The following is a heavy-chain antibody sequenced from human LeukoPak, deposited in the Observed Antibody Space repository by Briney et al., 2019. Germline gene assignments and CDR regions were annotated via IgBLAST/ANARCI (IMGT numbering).Heavy chain of an antibody. V-gene: IGHV5-51*01. D-gene: IGHD3-10*01. J-gene: IGHJ5*02. Sequence: GESLKISCKGSGYSFTSYWIGWVRQMPGRGLEWMGIIYPGDSDTRYSPSFQGQVTISADKSISTAYLQWSSLKASDTAMYYCATVGYGSGRYPNNWFDPWGQGTLVTVSS. CDR1: GYSFTSYW. CDR2: IYPGDSDT. CDR3: ATVGYGSGRYPNNWFDP.